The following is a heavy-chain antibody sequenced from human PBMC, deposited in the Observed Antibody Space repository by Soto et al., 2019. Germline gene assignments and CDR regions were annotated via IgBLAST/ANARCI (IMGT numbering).Heavy chain of an antibody. J-gene: IGHJ6*03. CDR2: VYYSGRT. V-gene: IGHV4-59*12. CDR3: ARGARFGDRRYMDV. Sequence: SETLSLTCTVSGGSISSYYWFWIRQSPGRGLEWIGYVYYSGRTNYNPSLESRVTISVDTSENQFSLKLNSVSAADTAVYYCARGARFGDRRYMDVWGKGTTVTVSS. D-gene: IGHD3-10*01. CDR1: GGSISSYY.